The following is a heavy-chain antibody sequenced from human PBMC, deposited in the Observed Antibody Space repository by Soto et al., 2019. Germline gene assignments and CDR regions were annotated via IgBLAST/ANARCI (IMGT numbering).Heavy chain of an antibody. D-gene: IGHD6-19*01. J-gene: IGHJ4*02. Sequence: AWSLRLSCAASGFTVSSYAMSLVRQSPGKGLEWVSAISGSGGSTYYADSVKGRFTISRDNSKNTLYLQMNSLRAEDTAVYYCAKESSSGWYDYWGQGTLVTVS. CDR2: ISGSGGST. CDR3: AKESSSGWYDY. V-gene: IGHV3-23*01. CDR1: GFTVSSYA.